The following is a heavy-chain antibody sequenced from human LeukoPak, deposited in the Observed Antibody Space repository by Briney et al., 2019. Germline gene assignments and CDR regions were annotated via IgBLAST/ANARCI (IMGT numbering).Heavy chain of an antibody. Sequence: GGPLRLSCAASGFTFSSYWMSWVRQAPGKGLEWVANIKQDGSEKYYVDSVKGRFTISRDNAKNSLHLQMNSLRAEDTAVYYCARDLLEWLHYFDYWGQGTLVTVSS. J-gene: IGHJ4*02. CDR1: GFTFSSYW. CDR2: IKQDGSEK. V-gene: IGHV3-7*01. CDR3: ARDLLEWLHYFDY. D-gene: IGHD3-3*01.